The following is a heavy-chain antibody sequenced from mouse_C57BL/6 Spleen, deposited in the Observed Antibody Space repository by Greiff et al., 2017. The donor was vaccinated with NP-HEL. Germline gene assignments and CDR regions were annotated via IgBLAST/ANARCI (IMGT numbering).Heavy chain of an antibody. Sequence: VQLQESGAELVRPGASVKLSCKASGYTFTDYYINWVKQRPGQGLEWIARIYPGSGNTYYNEKFKGKATLTAEKSSSTAYMQLSSLTSEDSAVYFCARDHYGSSYVDYWGQGTTLTVSS. CDR1: GYTFTDYY. D-gene: IGHD1-1*01. J-gene: IGHJ2*01. V-gene: IGHV1-76*01. CDR3: ARDHYGSSYVDY. CDR2: IYPGSGNT.